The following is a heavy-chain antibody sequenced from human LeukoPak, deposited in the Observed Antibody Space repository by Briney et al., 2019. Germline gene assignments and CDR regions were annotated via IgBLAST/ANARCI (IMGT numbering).Heavy chain of an antibody. J-gene: IGHJ5*02. CDR2: ISGDGGST. CDR1: GFTFDDYA. CDR3: AKDFGYYDSSGYYSS. Sequence: GGSLRPSCAASGFTFDDYAMHWVRQAPGKGLEWVSLISGDGGSTYYADSVKGRFTISRDNSKNSLYLQMNSLRTEDTALYYCAKDFGYYDSSGYYSSWGQGTLVTVSS. V-gene: IGHV3-43*02. D-gene: IGHD3-22*01.